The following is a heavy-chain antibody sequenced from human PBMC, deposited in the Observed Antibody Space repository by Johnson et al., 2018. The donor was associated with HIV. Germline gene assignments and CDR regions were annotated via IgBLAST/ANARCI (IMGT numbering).Heavy chain of an antibody. CDR3: ARASAATKGNAFDI. Sequence: VQLVESGGGLVQPGGSLRLSCTASGFTVSSNYMSWVRQAPGKGLEWVSVIYSGGTTYYAASVKGRFTISRDNSKTTLYLQMNNLRAEDTAVYYCARASAATKGNAFDIWGQGTMVTVSS. D-gene: IGHD1-26*01. J-gene: IGHJ3*02. V-gene: IGHV3-66*01. CDR2: IYSGGTT. CDR1: GFTVSSNY.